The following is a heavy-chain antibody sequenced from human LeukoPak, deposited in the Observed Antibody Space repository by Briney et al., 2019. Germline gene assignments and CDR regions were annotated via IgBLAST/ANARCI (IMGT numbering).Heavy chain of an antibody. J-gene: IGHJ6*03. D-gene: IGHD3-10*01. CDR2: ISYDGSNK. CDR3: ARDVGITMVRGKLCYYYYMDV. V-gene: IGHV3-30-3*01. CDR1: GFTFSSYA. Sequence: PGGSLRLSCAASGFTFSSYAMHWVRQAPGKGLEWVAVISYDGSNKYYADSVKGRFTISRDNSKNTLYLQMNSLRAEDTAVYYCARDVGITMVRGKLCYYYYMDVWGKGTTVTVSS.